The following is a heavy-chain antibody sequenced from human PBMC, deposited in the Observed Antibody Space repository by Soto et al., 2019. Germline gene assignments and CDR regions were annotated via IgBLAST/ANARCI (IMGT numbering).Heavy chain of an antibody. Sequence: SETLSLTCTFSGCSISSYYWSLIRQPTGKGLEWIGYIYYSGSTNYNPSLKSRVTISVDTSKNQFSLKLSSVTAADTAVYYCASSSYDFWSGYYPLSYYYMDVWGKGTTVTVSS. J-gene: IGHJ6*03. CDR3: ASSSYDFWSGYYPLSYYYMDV. D-gene: IGHD3-3*01. CDR1: GCSISSYY. V-gene: IGHV4-59*01. CDR2: IYYSGST.